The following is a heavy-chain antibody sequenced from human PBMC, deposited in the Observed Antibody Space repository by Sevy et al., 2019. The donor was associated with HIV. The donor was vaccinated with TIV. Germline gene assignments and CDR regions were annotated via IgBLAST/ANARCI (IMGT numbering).Heavy chain of an antibody. CDR1: GFTFSSYD. V-gene: IGHV3-23*01. D-gene: IGHD6-19*01. Sequence: GGSLRLSCAASGFTFSSYDMSWVRQAPGKGLEWVSVISGSGVSTYYADSVKGRFTISRDNSKNTFYLQMNSLRAEDTATYYCAKGSSSGWYVASGTFDIWGQGTMVTVSS. CDR2: ISGSGVST. J-gene: IGHJ3*02. CDR3: AKGSSSGWYVASGTFDI.